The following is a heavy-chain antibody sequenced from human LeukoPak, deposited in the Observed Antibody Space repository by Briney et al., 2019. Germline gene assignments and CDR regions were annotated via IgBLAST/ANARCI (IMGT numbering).Heavy chain of an antibody. CDR1: GYTFTGYY. D-gene: IGHD6-6*01. J-gene: IGHJ4*02. Sequence: ASVNVSCKASGYTFTGYYMHWVRQAPGQGLEWMGGINPSSGATNYAQKFQGRVTMTSDTSISTAYMELSRLRSDDTAVYYCARVQYSGSAALDYWGQGTLVTVSS. CDR2: INPSSGAT. CDR3: ARVQYSGSAALDY. V-gene: IGHV1-2*02.